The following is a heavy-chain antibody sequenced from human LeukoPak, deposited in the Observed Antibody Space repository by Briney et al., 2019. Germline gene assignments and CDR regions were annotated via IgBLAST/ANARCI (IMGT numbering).Heavy chain of an antibody. CDR3: VRNAYSGFFA. J-gene: IGHJ5*02. CDR2: IYSGGNT. CDR1: GLTFSSYV. Sequence: GGSLRLSCAASGLTFSSYVMSWVRQAPRKGLEWVSVIYSGGNTYYADSVRGRFTISRDNPKNTVYLQMNSLAVDDTAVYYCVRNAYSGFFAWGQGTLVTVSS. V-gene: IGHV3-53*01. D-gene: IGHD3-22*01.